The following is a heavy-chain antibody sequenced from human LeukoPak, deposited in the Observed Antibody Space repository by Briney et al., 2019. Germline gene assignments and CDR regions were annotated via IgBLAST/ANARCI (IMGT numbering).Heavy chain of an antibody. Sequence: SETLSLTCTVSGGSPSISSYYCGWIRQPPGKGLEWIGSIYYSGSTYYNPSLKSRVTISVDTAKIQFCMKLCSVTAADTAVYYCARQRGGSFDYWGQGTLVTVSS. V-gene: IGHV4-39*01. D-gene: IGHD1-26*01. CDR2: IYYSGST. CDR1: GGSPSISSYY. J-gene: IGHJ4*02. CDR3: ARQRGGSFDY.